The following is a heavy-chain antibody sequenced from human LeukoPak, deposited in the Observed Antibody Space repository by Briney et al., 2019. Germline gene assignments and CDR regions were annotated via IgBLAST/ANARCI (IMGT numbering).Heavy chain of an antibody. V-gene: IGHV1-69*13. Sequence: GASVKVSCKASGGTFSSYAISWVRQAPGQGLEWMGGIIPIFGTAYYAQKFQGRVTITADESTSTAYMELSSLRSEDTAVYYCARSVYTARRDYGMDVWGQGTTVTVSS. J-gene: IGHJ6*02. CDR3: ARSVYTARRDYGMDV. D-gene: IGHD5-18*01. CDR1: GGTFSSYA. CDR2: IIPIFGTA.